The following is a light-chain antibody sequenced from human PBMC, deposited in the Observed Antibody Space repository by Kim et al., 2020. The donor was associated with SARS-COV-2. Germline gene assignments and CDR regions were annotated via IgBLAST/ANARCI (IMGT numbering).Light chain of an antibody. CDR3: GSYTSSSTYV. CDR2: DVS. J-gene: IGLJ1*01. CDR1: RSDVGGYNY. Sequence: GQPITISCSGTRSDVGGYNYVSWYQQHPGKAPKLMIFDVSNRPSGVSDRFSGSKSGNTASLTISGLQADDEADYYCGSYTSSSTYVFGTGTKVTVL. V-gene: IGLV2-14*03.